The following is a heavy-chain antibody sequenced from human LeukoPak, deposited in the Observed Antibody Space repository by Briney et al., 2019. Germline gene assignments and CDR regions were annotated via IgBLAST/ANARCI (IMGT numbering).Heavy chain of an antibody. CDR2: ISSSGSTI. J-gene: IGHJ5*02. D-gene: IGHD7-27*01. Sequence: PGGSLRLSCAASGFTFSSYEMNWVRQAPGKGLEWVSYISSSGSTIYYANSVKGRFTLSRDNAKNSLYLQMNSLRAEDTAVYYCARGTGYCLDPWGQGTLVTVSS. CDR1: GFTFSSYE. CDR3: ARGTGYCLDP. V-gene: IGHV3-48*03.